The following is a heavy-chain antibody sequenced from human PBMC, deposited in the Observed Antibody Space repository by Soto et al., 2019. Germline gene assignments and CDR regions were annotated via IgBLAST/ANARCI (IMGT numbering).Heavy chain of an antibody. D-gene: IGHD6-13*01. Sequence: EVQLLESGGGLVQLGGSLRLSCAASGFTFSSYALSWVRLAPGKGLEWVSAISGSGAGTYYADSVKGRFTISRDNSKNTLYLQMNSLRAEDTAVYYCANSIAAAGIAMDYWGQGTLVTVSS. CDR2: ISGSGAGT. CDR1: GFTFSSYA. CDR3: ANSIAAAGIAMDY. J-gene: IGHJ4*02. V-gene: IGHV3-23*01.